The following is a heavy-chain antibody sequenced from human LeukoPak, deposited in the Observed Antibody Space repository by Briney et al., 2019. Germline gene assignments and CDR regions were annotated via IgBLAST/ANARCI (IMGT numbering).Heavy chain of an antibody. J-gene: IGHJ4*02. CDR2: ISSSSNYI. CDR3: ARRAPFDY. CDR1: GFTFSSYI. V-gene: IGHV3-21*01. Sequence: GGSLRLSCAASGFTFSSYIMNWVRQAPGKGLEWVSSISSSSNYIYYIDSVKGRFTISRDNAKNSLYLQMNSLRAEDTAVYYCARRAPFDYWGQGILVTVSS.